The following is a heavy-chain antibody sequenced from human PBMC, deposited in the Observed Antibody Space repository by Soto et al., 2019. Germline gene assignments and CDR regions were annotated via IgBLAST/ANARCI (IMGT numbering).Heavy chain of an antibody. J-gene: IGHJ4*02. CDR2: IDRDGGER. Sequence: GGSLRLSCAASGFSFSNYWMAWVRQAPGKGLEWVANIDRDGGERYHADSVRGRFTIFRDNSENSLYLQMNRLRAEDTAVYYCARDATFCLDCWGRGTLVTVSS. CDR1: GFSFSNYW. CDR3: ARDATFCLDC. D-gene: IGHD3-16*01. V-gene: IGHV3-7*03.